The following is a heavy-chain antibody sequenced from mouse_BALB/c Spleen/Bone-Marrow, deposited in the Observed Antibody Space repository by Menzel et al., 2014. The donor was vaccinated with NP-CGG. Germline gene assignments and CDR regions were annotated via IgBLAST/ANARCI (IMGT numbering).Heavy chain of an antibody. CDR1: GFNIKDTY. V-gene: IGHV14-3*02. D-gene: IGHD2-1*01. CDR3: ARYGNGLMDY. Sequence: LQQSGAELVKPGASVKLSCTASGFNIKDTYMHWVKRRPEQGLEWIGRIYPANGDTKYDPKFQGKATITADTSSNTAYLQLSSLTSEDTAVYYCARYGNGLMDYWGQGTPVTVSS. J-gene: IGHJ4*01. CDR2: IYPANGDT.